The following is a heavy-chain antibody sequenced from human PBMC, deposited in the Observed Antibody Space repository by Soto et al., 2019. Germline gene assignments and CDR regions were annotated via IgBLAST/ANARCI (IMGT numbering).Heavy chain of an antibody. CDR2: ISYDGSNK. Sequence: QVQLVESGGGVIEPGRSLRLSCAASGFTFSSYAMHWVRQAPGKGLGWVAVISYDGSNKYYADSVKGRFTISRDNSKNTLYLQMNSLRAADTAVYYCARDEYHGAPSDYWGQGTLVTVSS. CDR1: GFTFSSYA. CDR3: ARDEYHGAPSDY. J-gene: IGHJ4*02. D-gene: IGHD2-8*01. V-gene: IGHV3-30-3*01.